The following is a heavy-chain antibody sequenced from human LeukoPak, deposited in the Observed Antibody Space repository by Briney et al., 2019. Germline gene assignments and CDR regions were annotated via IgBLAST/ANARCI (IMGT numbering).Heavy chain of an antibody. Sequence: PGGSLRLSCAASGFTLSSYEMNWVRQAPGKGLEWVSYISSSGSTIYYADSVKGRFTISRDNAKNSLYLQMNSLRAEDTAVYYCARTYYDFWSGYTGMGHIDYWGQGTLVTVSS. D-gene: IGHD3-3*01. CDR2: ISSSGSTI. CDR3: ARTYYDFWSGYTGMGHIDY. CDR1: GFTLSSYE. V-gene: IGHV3-48*03. J-gene: IGHJ4*02.